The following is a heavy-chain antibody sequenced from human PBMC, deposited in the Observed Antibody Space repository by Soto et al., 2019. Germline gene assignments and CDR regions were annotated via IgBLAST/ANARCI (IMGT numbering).Heavy chain of an antibody. Sequence: PGGSLRLSCAASGFTFSSYAMSWVRQAPGKGLEWVSAISGSGGSTYYADSVKGRFTISRDNAKNSLYLQMNSLRAEDTALYYCAKDIGGQLYYMDVWGKGTTVTVSS. CDR3: AKDIGGQLYYMDV. CDR2: ISGSGGST. D-gene: IGHD1-1*01. CDR1: GFTFSSYA. J-gene: IGHJ6*03. V-gene: IGHV3-23*01.